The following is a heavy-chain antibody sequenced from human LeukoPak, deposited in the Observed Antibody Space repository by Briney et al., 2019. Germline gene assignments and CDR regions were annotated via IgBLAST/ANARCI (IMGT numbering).Heavy chain of an antibody. V-gene: IGHV3-23*01. D-gene: IGHD1-26*01. J-gene: IGHJ4*02. Sequence: GGSLRLSCAASGLTFSSYAMSCVRQAPGKGLEWVSAISGSGGSTYYADSVKGRFTISRDNSKNTLYLQMNSLRAEDTAVYYCASQWELHKFDYWGQGTLVTVSS. CDR3: ASQWELHKFDY. CDR2: ISGSGGST. CDR1: GLTFSSYA.